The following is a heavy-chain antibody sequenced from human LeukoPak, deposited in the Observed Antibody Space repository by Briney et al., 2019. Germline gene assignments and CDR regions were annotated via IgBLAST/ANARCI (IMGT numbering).Heavy chain of an antibody. CDR1: GGSFSAYC. CDR3: ARGGFYCGGDCYFDY. CDR2: INHSGST. V-gene: IGHV4-34*01. J-gene: IGHJ4*02. D-gene: IGHD2-21*02. Sequence: TSETLSLTCAVYGGSFSAYCWSWIRQPPGKGLEWIGEINHSGSTDYNPSLKSRVTISVDTSKNQFSLKLSSVTAADTAVYYCARGGFYCGGDCYFDYWGQGTLVTVSS.